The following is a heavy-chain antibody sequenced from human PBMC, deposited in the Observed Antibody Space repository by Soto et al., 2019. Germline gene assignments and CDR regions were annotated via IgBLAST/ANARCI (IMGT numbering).Heavy chain of an antibody. CDR2: IYHSGST. Sequence: QVQLQESGPGLVKPSGTLSLTCTVSGGSIRSSNWWSWVRQPPGKGLEWIGEIYHSGSTNYNPSLESRVTISVDKSKNQFSLKLSSLTAADTAVYYCAKDIYYSDYWGQGTLVTVSS. CDR1: GGSIRSSNW. CDR3: AKDIYYSDY. J-gene: IGHJ4*02. D-gene: IGHD2-21*01. V-gene: IGHV4-4*02.